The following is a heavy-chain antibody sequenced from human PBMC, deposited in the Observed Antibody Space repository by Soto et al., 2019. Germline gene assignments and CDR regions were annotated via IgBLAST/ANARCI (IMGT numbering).Heavy chain of an antibody. J-gene: IGHJ4*02. D-gene: IGHD5-12*01. V-gene: IGHV3-11*01. CDR3: ARDSERGYSGYDGGLGY. CDR2: ISSSGSTI. CDR1: GFTFSDYY. Sequence: GGSLRLSCAASGFTFSDYYMSWIRQAPGKGLEWVSYISSSGSTIYYADSVKGRFTISRDNAKNSLYLQMNSLRAEDTAVYYCARDSERGYSGYDGGLGYWGQGTLVTVS.